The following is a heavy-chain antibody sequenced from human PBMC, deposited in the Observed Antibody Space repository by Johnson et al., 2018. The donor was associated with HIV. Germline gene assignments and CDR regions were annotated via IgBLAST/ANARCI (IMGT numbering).Heavy chain of an antibody. J-gene: IGHJ3*02. V-gene: IGHV3-23*01. CDR3: ARESDILTGYPNAFDI. D-gene: IGHD3-9*01. CDR1: GFTFSSYA. Sequence: VLLLESGGGLVQPGGSLRLSCAASGFTFSSYAMSWVRQAPGKGLEWVSAISGSGGSTYYADSVKGRFTISRDNSKNTLYLQMNSLRAEDTAVYYCARESDILTGYPNAFDIWGQGTMVTVSS. CDR2: ISGSGGST.